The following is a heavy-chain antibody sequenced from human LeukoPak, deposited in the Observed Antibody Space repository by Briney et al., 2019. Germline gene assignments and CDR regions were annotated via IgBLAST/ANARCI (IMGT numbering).Heavy chain of an antibody. D-gene: IGHD1-26*01. Sequence: GASVKVSCKASGYTFTSYHITWVRQAPGQGLEWMGWISGYNGNTNYAQKFQGRVTMTRDTSISTAYMELSRLRSDDTAVYYCARVARELPDDPWGQGTLVTVSS. V-gene: IGHV1-18*01. CDR3: ARVARELPDDP. CDR1: GYTFTSYH. CDR2: ISGYNGNT. J-gene: IGHJ5*02.